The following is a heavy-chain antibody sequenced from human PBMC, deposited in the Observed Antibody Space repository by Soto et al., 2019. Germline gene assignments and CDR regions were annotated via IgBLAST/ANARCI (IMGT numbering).Heavy chain of an antibody. Sequence: SETLSLTCTVSGVSISSSSYYLGRHSQPPGKGLEWIGSIYYSGSTYYNPSLKSRVTISVDTSKNQFSLKLSSVTAADTAVYYCARQGGRWLRLASDYYGMDVWGQGTTVTVSS. CDR3: ARQGGRWLRLASDYYGMDV. V-gene: IGHV4-39*01. CDR1: GVSISSSSYY. D-gene: IGHD5-12*01. CDR2: IYYSGST. J-gene: IGHJ6*02.